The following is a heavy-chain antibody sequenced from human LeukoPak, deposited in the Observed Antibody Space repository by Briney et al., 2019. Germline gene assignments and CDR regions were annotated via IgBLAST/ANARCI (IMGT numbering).Heavy chain of an antibody. V-gene: IGHV3-23*01. D-gene: IGHD3-22*01. Sequence: PSGGSLRLSCAASGFTFSSYAMSWVRQAPGKGLEWVSAISGSGGSTYYADSVKGRFTISRDNSKNTLYLQMHSLRAEDTAVYYCAKDSFTYYYDSSGYYGDYWGQGTLVTVSS. J-gene: IGHJ4*02. CDR3: AKDSFTYYYDSSGYYGDY. CDR2: ISGSGGST. CDR1: GFTFSSYA.